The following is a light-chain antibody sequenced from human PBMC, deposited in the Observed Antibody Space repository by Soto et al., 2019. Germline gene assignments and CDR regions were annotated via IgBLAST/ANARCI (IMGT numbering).Light chain of an antibody. CDR2: EVS. J-gene: IGLJ1*01. V-gene: IGLV2-14*01. CDR3: SSYTSSSTLV. Sequence: QSVLTQPASVSGSPGQSITISCTGTSSDVGCYNYVSWYQQHPGKAPKLMIYEVSSRPSGVSNRFSGSKSGNTASLTISGLQAEDEADYYCSSYTSSSTLVFGTGTKVTVL. CDR1: SSDVGCYNY.